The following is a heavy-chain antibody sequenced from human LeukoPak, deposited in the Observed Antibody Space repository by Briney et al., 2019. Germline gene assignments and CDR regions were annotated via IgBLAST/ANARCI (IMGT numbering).Heavy chain of an antibody. V-gene: IGHV1-69*05. J-gene: IGHJ3*02. CDR1: GGTFSSYA. CDR3: ARDDSGNPLSAFDI. Sequence: SVKVSCKASGGTFSSYAISWVRQAPGQGLEWMGGIIPIFGTANYAQKFQGRVTITTDESTSTAYMELSSLRSEDTAVYYCARDDSGNPLSAFDIWAKGQWSPSLQ. D-gene: IGHD4-23*01. CDR2: IIPIFGTA.